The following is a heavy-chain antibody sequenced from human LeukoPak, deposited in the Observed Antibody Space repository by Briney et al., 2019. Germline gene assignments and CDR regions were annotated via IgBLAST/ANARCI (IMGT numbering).Heavy chain of an antibody. CDR2: IYYSGST. CDR3: ARVNINNWHSCDY. Sequence: PSETLSFTCTVSGGSISSFYWSWIRQPPGKGLEWLGYIYYSGSTNYSPSLKSRVTISVDTSRNHFSLNLSSVTAADTAVYYCARVNINNWHSCDYWGQGTLVTVSS. CDR1: GGSISSFY. J-gene: IGHJ4*02. V-gene: IGHV4-59*12. D-gene: IGHD1-1*01.